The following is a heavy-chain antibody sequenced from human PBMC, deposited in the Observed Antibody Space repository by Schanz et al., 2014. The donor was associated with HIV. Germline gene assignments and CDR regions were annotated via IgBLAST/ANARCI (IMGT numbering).Heavy chain of an antibody. CDR2: IWFDGSNK. CDR3: AKPEYDSRGNSQSHFDY. CDR1: GFTFSTYV. V-gene: IGHV3-33*06. J-gene: IGHJ4*02. Sequence: QVQLVESGGGVVQPGRSLRLSCAASGFTFSTYVMHWVRQAPGKGLEWEAIIWFDGSNKYYADSVKGRVTISRDNSKNTLYLQMNSLRPEDTAVYYCAKPEYDSRGNSQSHFDYWGQGTLVTVSS. D-gene: IGHD3-22*01.